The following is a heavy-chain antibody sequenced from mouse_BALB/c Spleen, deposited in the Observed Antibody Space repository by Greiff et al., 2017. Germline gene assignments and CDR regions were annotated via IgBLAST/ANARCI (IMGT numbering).Heavy chain of an antibody. CDR1: GFDFSRYW. Sequence: EVQVVESGGGLVQPGGSLKLSCAASGFDFSRYWMSWVRQAPGKGLEWIGEINPDSSTINYTPSLKDKFIISRDNAKNTLYLQMSKVRSEDTALYYCARPNGYDGGPFAYWGQGTLVTVSA. CDR3: ARPNGYDGGPFAY. D-gene: IGHD2-2*01. J-gene: IGHJ3*01. V-gene: IGHV4-1*02. CDR2: INPDSSTI.